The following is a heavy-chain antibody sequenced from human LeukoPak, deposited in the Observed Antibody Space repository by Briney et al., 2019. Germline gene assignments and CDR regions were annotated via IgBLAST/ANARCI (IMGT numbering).Heavy chain of an antibody. Sequence: PSETLSLTCTVSGGSISSGSYYWSWIRQPAGKGLEWIGRIYTSGSTNYNPSLKSRVTISVDTSKNQFSLKLSSVTAADTAVYYCARAIKHYYVLTRFDYWGQGTLVTVSS. J-gene: IGHJ4*02. CDR2: IYTSGST. CDR1: GGSISSGSYY. CDR3: ARAIKHYYVLTRFDY. D-gene: IGHD3-10*02. V-gene: IGHV4-61*02.